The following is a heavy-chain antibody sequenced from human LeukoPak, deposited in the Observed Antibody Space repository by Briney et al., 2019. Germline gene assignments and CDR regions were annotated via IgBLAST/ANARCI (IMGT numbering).Heavy chain of an antibody. CDR2: ISDSSGRT. J-gene: IGHJ4*02. D-gene: IGHD3-22*01. Sequence: GGSLRLSCAVSGITLSNYGMSWVRQAPGKGLEWVAGISDSSGRTNYADSVKGRFTISRDNPKNTLYLQMNSLRAEDTAVYFCAKRGVVIRVILVGFHKEAYYFDSWGQGALVTVSS. CDR3: AKRGVVIRVILVGFHKEAYYFDS. V-gene: IGHV3-23*01. CDR1: GITLSNYG.